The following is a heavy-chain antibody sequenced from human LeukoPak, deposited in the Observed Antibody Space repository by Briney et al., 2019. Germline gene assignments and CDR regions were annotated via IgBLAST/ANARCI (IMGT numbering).Heavy chain of an antibody. D-gene: IGHD3-3*01. Sequence: SETLTLTCAVYGGSFSGYYWSWIRQPPGKGLEWIGEINHSGSTNYNPSLKSRVTISVDTSKNQFSLNLNSVTAADTAMYYCARVGVLGHLDYWGQGTLVTVSS. CDR3: ARVGVLGHLDY. CDR2: INHSGST. CDR1: GGSFSGYY. V-gene: IGHV4-34*01. J-gene: IGHJ4*02.